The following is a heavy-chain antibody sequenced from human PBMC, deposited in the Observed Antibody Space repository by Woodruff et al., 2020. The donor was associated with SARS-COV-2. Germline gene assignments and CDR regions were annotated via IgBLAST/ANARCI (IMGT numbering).Heavy chain of an antibody. CDR3: ATSFAVAGRRPFDY. Sequence: GTANYAQKFQGRVTITADESTSTAYMELSSLRSEDTAVYYCATSFAVAGRRPFDYWGQGTLVTV. D-gene: IGHD6-19*01. V-gene: IGHV1-69*01. J-gene: IGHJ4*02. CDR2: GTA.